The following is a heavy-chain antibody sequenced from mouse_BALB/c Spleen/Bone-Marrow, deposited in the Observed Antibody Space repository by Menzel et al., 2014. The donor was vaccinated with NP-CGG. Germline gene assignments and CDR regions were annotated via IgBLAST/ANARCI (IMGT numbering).Heavy chain of an antibody. J-gene: IGHJ4*01. D-gene: IGHD1-1*01. Sequence: QVQLQQSGAELARPGASVKMSCKASGYTFTTYTMHWVQQRPGQGLEWVGCINPSTGFTNYNQIFKDKATLAADKSSSTAYMQLSSLTSEGSAVYYCARGGFLLRSLALDYWGQGTSVTVSS. CDR2: INPSTGFT. CDR3: ARGGFLLRSLALDY. V-gene: IGHV1-4*01. CDR1: GYTFTTYT.